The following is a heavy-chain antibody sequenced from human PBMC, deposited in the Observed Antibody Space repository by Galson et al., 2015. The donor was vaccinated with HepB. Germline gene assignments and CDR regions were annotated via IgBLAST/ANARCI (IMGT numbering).Heavy chain of an antibody. Sequence: SLRLSCATSGFAVSNNYMNWVRQAPGKGLEWVSVIYIGGSTYYADSVKGRFTMFRGNSKNTLYLQMNSLRAEDTAVYYCARDSILWWPNPGWYFDLWGRGTLVTVSS. J-gene: IGHJ2*01. CDR3: ARDSILWWPNPGWYFDL. CDR2: IYIGGST. CDR1: GFAVSNNY. V-gene: IGHV3-66*01. D-gene: IGHD2-21*01.